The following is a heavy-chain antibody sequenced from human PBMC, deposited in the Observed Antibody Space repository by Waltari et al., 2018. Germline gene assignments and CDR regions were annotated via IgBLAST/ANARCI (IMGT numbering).Heavy chain of an antibody. Sequence: EVQLVESGGGLVQPGGSLRLSCAASGFTFSSYSMNWVRQAPGKGLEWVAYMSSSRSTIYYADSVKGRFTISRDNAKNSLYLQMNSLRAEDTAVYYCAREGVPAATYFDYWGQGTLVTVSS. V-gene: IGHV3-48*04. J-gene: IGHJ4*02. CDR3: AREGVPAATYFDY. CDR1: GFTFSSYS. D-gene: IGHD2-2*01. CDR2: MSSSRSTI.